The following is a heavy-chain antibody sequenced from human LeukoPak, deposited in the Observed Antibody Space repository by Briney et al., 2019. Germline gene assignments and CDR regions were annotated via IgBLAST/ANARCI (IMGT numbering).Heavy chain of an antibody. CDR2: ISWDGDNT. D-gene: IGHD1-26*01. J-gene: IGHJ5*02. V-gene: IGHV3-43*01. Sequence: GGSLRLSCAASGFTFDDYTMHWVRQAPGKGLEWVSLISWDGDNTYYADSVKGRFTISRDNNKNSLYLQINSLRTEDTALYYCAKGIGRSTLNWFDPWGQGTLVTVSS. CDR1: GFTFDDYT. CDR3: AKGIGRSTLNWFDP.